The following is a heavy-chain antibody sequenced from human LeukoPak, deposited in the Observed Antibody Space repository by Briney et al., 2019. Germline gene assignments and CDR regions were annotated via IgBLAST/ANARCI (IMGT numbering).Heavy chain of an antibody. D-gene: IGHD3/OR15-3a*01. Sequence: GGSLRLSCIASGFTFNQHSMSWVRQAPVKGLEWVASIRPDGSAVFYVDSVKGRFTFSRDNAKDSLDLQMNSLRAEDTAVYYCARFGLPYSIDLWGQGTMVTVSS. CDR1: GFTFNQHS. J-gene: IGHJ6*02. V-gene: IGHV3-7*01. CDR2: IRPDGSAV. CDR3: ARFGLPYSIDL.